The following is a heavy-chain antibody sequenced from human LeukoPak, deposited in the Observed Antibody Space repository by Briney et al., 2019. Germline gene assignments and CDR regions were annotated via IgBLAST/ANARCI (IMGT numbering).Heavy chain of an antibody. CDR1: GFTFDDYA. CDR2: LSWNSGSI. CDR3: AKAASGDFDAFDI. D-gene: IGHD4-17*01. Sequence: GGSLRLSCAASGFTFDDYAMHWVRQAPGKGLEWASGLSWNSGSIGYADSVKGRFTISRDNAKNSLYLQMNSLRAEDMALYYCAKAASGDFDAFDIWGQGTMVTVSS. J-gene: IGHJ3*02. V-gene: IGHV3-9*03.